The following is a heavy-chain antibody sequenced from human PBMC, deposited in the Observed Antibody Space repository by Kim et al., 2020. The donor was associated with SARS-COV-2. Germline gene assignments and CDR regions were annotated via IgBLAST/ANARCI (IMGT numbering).Heavy chain of an antibody. V-gene: IGHV3-30*04. J-gene: IGHJ5*02. CDR2: ISYDGSNK. D-gene: IGHD1-26*01. Sequence: GGSLRLSCAASGFTFSSYAMLWVRQAPGKGLEWVAVISYDGSNKYYADSVKGRFTISRDNSKNTLYLQMNSLRAEDTAVYYCARVGGATAGGFDPWGQGTLVTVSS. CDR3: ARVGGATAGGFDP. CDR1: GFTFSSYA.